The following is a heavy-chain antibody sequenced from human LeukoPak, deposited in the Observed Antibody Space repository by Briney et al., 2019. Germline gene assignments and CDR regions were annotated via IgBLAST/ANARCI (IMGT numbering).Heavy chain of an antibody. D-gene: IGHD3-10*01. CDR2: ITSKTDGGTT. J-gene: IGHJ4*02. Sequence: GGSLRLSCAASGFTFSNAWMSWVRQAPGKGLEWVGRITSKTDGGTTDYAAPVKGRFTISRDDSKNTLYLQMNSLKTEDTAVYYCTARGYYYGSGDDYFDYWGQGTLVTVTS. CDR3: TARGYYYGSGDDYFDY. V-gene: IGHV3-15*01. CDR1: GFTFSNAW.